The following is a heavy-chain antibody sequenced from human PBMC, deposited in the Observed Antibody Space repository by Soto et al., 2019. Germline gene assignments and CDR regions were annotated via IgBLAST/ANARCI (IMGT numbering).Heavy chain of an antibody. D-gene: IGHD3-3*01. CDR2: IYSGAST. Sequence: EVQLVESGGGLVQPGGSLRLSCAASGFIVSNSYMSWVRQAPGKGLEWLSIIYSGASTYYACSVKGRFTISRDSSQNTIYLQMNSLGDDDTAVYYCVRDRFTIFGVAENRFDTWGQGTLVTVSS. V-gene: IGHV3-66*01. J-gene: IGHJ5*02. CDR3: VRDRFTIFGVAENRFDT. CDR1: GFIVSNSY.